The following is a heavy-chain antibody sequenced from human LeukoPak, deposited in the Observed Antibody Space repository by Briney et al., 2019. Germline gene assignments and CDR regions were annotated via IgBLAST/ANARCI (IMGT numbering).Heavy chain of an antibody. Sequence: GGSLRLSCTASGFTFTGYALHWVRQAPGKGLEWVSVIYSCGTTYYADSVKGRFTISRDNSKNTLYLQMNSLRAEDTAVYYCARATGKYSSGWYVYFQHWGQGTLVTVSS. D-gene: IGHD6-13*01. J-gene: IGHJ1*01. CDR1: GFTFTGYA. CDR3: ARATGKYSSGWYVYFQH. CDR2: IYSCGTT. V-gene: IGHV3-53*01.